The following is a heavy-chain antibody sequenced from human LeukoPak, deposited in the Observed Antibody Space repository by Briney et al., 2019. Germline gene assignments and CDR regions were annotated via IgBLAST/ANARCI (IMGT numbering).Heavy chain of an antibody. J-gene: IGHJ5*02. CDR3: AKDGGVLLWFGELHNWFDP. V-gene: IGHV3-74*01. CDR2: INSDGSST. CDR1: GFTFSSYW. Sequence: GGSLRLSCAASGFTFSSYWMHWVRQAPGKGLVWVSRINSDGSSTSYADSVKGRFTISRDNAKNTLYLQMNSLRAEDTAVYYCAKDGGVLLWFGELHNWFDPWGQGTLVTVSS. D-gene: IGHD3-10*01.